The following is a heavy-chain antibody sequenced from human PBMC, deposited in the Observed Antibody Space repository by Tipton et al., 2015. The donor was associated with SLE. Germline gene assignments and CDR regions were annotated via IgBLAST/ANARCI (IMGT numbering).Heavy chain of an antibody. CDR3: ARWQGYCGSTSCRQFDY. CDR2: IYYSGST. CDR1: GGSISSYY. V-gene: IGHV4-59*08. D-gene: IGHD2-2*01. J-gene: IGHJ4*02. Sequence: LVQPSETLSLTCTVSGGSISSYYWSWIRQPPGKGLEWIGYIYYSGSTNYNPSLKSRVTISVDTSKNQFSLKLSSVAAADTAVYYCARWQGYCGSTSCRQFDYWGQGTLVTVSS.